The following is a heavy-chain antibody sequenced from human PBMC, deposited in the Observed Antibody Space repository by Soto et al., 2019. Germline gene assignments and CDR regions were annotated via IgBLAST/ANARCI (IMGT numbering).Heavy chain of an antibody. Sequence: QVQLVESGGGVVQPGRSLRLSCEASGFTFSSYAMHWVRQAPGKGLEWVALISYDGVNKYYADSVKDRFTISRDNSKNTLFLQANSLRVDDTAVYYCATDQGRSFDYWGQGALVTVSS. CDR3: ATDQGRSFDY. CDR2: ISYDGVNK. CDR1: GFTFSSYA. J-gene: IGHJ4*02. V-gene: IGHV3-30-3*01.